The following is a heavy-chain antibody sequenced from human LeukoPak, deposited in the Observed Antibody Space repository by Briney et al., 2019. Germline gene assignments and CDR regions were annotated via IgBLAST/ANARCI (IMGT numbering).Heavy chain of an antibody. Sequence: SGGSLRLSCAASGFTFSDYYMRWIRQAPGKGLEWVSHISSSGSTIYYADSVKGRFTISRDDAKNSLYLQMNSLRVEDTAVYYCARDLADYYDSSGYYWEDYWGQGTLVTVSS. CDR1: GFTFSDYY. J-gene: IGHJ4*02. CDR2: ISSSGSTI. D-gene: IGHD3-22*01. V-gene: IGHV3-11*04. CDR3: ARDLADYYDSSGYYWEDY.